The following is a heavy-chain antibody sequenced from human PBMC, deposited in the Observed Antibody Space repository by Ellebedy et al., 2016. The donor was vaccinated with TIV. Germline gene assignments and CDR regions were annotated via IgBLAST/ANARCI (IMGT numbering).Heavy chain of an antibody. CDR1: GGPLTTFS. J-gene: IGHJ4*02. CDR3: ATPTSGFDYWCAR. CDR2: ITPISGAT. V-gene: IGHV1-69*13. Sequence: AASVKVSCKASGGPLTTFSVSWVRQAPGHGLEWLGGITPISGATDYAQEFHGRVTITADLSTKTVHMELNTLRFDDTAVYYCATPTSGFDYWCARWGQGTLVTVSS. D-gene: IGHD3/OR15-3a*01.